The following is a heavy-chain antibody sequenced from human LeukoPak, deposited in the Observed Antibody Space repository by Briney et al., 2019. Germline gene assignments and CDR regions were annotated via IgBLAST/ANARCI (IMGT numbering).Heavy chain of an antibody. D-gene: IGHD3-9*01. J-gene: IGHJ4*02. V-gene: IGHV3-23*01. Sequence: GGSLRLSCAASGFTFIKYSMTWVRQAPGKGLEWVSAITGSGAFTDYADSVKGRFTISRDNSKNTLYLQMNSLRAEDTAVYYCARGSILRCFDWLLGPFDYWGQGTLVTVSS. CDR1: GFTFIKYS. CDR3: ARGSILRCFDWLLGPFDY. CDR2: ITGSGAFT.